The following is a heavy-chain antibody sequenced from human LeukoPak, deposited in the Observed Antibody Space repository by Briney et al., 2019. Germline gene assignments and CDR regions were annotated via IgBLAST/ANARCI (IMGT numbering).Heavy chain of an antibody. CDR1: GGTFSSYA. Sequence: SVKVSCRASGGTFSSYAISWVRQAPGQGLEWMGGIIPIFGTANYAQKFQGRVTITADESTSTAYMELSSLRSEDTAVYYCARVEDYYYGMDVWGKGTTVTVSS. CDR3: ARVEDYYYGMDV. CDR2: IIPIFGTA. D-gene: IGHD3-3*01. J-gene: IGHJ6*04. V-gene: IGHV1-69*01.